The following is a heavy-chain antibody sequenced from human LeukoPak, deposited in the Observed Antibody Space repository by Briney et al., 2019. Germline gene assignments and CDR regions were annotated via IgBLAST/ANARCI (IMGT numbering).Heavy chain of an antibody. CDR1: GGSISRYY. CDR3: ARDRGYSGYDYYGMDV. J-gene: IGHJ6*02. Sequence: TSETLSLTCTVSGGSISRYYWNWIRQPPGKGLEWIGYIYYTGDTNYTPSLKSRVTISVDTSKTQFSLKLTSVTAADTAVYYCARDRGYSGYDYYGMDVWGQGTTVTVSS. CDR2: IYYTGDT. V-gene: IGHV4-59*01. D-gene: IGHD5-12*01.